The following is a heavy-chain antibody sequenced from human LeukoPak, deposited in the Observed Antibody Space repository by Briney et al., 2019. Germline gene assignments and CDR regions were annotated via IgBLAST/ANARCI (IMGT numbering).Heavy chain of an antibody. CDR2: IHYSGST. Sequence: PETLSLTCTVSGDSISNYYWSWIRQPPGKGLEWIGYIHYSGSTNYNPSLKSRVTISVDTSKNQFSLKMSSVTAADTAVYYCATEASPYGDGSRFDYWGQGTLVTVSS. V-gene: IGHV4-59*12. CDR3: ATEASPYGDGSRFDY. D-gene: IGHD4-17*01. CDR1: GDSISNYY. J-gene: IGHJ4*02.